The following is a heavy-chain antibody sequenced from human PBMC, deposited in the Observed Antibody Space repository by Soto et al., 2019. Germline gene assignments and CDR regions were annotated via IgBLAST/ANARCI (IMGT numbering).Heavy chain of an antibody. CDR2: IIPILGIA. Sequence: SVKVSCKASGGTFSSYTISWVPQAPGQGLEWMGRIIPILGIANYAQKFQGRVTITADKSTSTAYMELSSLRSEDTAVYYCASSSVGNWFDPWGQGTLVTVSS. CDR3: ASSSVGNWFDP. V-gene: IGHV1-69*02. CDR1: GGTFSSYT. J-gene: IGHJ5*02.